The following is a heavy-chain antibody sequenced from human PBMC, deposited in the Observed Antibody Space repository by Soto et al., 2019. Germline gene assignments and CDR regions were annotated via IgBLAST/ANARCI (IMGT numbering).Heavy chain of an antibody. V-gene: IGHV3-9*01. J-gene: IGHJ3*02. CDR3: AKDVAASTRAFGI. CDR1: GFTFDDYA. D-gene: IGHD6-25*01. CDR2: ISWNSGSI. Sequence: EVQLVESGGGLVQPGRSMRLSCAASGFTFDDYARHWVRQAPGKGLEWVSGISWNSGSIGYADSVKGRFTISRDNAKNSLYLQMNSLRAEDTALYYCAKDVAASTRAFGIWGQGTMVTVSS.